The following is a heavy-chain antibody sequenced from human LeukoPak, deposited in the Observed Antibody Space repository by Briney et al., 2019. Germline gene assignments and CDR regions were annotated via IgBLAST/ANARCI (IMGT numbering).Heavy chain of an antibody. CDR3: ARAGGPMVPDGTLFDC. CDR1: GGSFSGYY. J-gene: IGHJ4*02. D-gene: IGHD3-10*01. Sequence: SETLSLTCAVYGGSFSGYYWSWIRQPPGKGLEWIGEINHSGSTNYNPSLKSRVTISVDTSKNQFSLKLSSVTAADTAVYYCARAGGPMVPDGTLFDCWGQGTLVTVSS. CDR2: INHSGST. V-gene: IGHV4-34*01.